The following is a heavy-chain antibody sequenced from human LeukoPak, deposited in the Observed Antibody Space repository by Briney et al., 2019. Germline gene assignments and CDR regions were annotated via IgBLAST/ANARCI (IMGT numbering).Heavy chain of an antibody. J-gene: IGHJ6*02. CDR2: IYYSGST. V-gene: IGHV4-31*03. CDR3: ARDDIVVVPAAHSVYYYYYGMDV. CDR1: GGSISSGGYY. Sequence: SETLSLTCTVSGGSISSGGYYWSWIRQHPGKGLEWIGYIYYSGSTYYNPSLKSRVTISVDTSKNQFSLKLSSVTAADTAVYYCARDDIVVVPAAHSVYYYYYGMDVWGQGTTVTVSS. D-gene: IGHD2-2*01.